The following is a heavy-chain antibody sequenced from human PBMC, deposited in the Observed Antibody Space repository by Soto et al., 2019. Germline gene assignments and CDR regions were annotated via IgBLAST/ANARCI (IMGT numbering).Heavy chain of an antibody. D-gene: IGHD5-12*01. CDR1: GGSFSGYY. Sequence: SETLSLTCAVYGGSFSGYYWSRIRQPPGKGLEWIGEINHSGSTNYNPSLKSRVTISVDTSKNQFSLKLSSVTAADTAVYYCAGPRDGYKDYYYYGMDVWGQGTTVT. V-gene: IGHV4-34*01. CDR2: INHSGST. CDR3: AGPRDGYKDYYYYGMDV. J-gene: IGHJ6*02.